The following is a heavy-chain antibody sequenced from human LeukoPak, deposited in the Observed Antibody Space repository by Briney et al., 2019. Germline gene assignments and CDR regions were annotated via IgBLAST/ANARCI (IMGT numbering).Heavy chain of an antibody. CDR1: GYTSTGYY. CDR3: ARVIMTMVRADAFDI. CDR2: INPNSGGT. V-gene: IGHV1-2*02. Sequence: ASVKVSCKASGYTSTGYYMHWVRQAPGQGLEWMGWINPNSGGTNYAQKFQGRVTMTRDTFISTAYMELSRLRSDDTAVYYCARVIMTMVRADAFDIWGQGTMVTVSS. D-gene: IGHD3-10*01. J-gene: IGHJ3*02.